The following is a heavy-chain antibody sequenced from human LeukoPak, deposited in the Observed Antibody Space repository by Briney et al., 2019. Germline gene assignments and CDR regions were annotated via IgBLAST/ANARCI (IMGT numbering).Heavy chain of an antibody. J-gene: IGHJ4*02. V-gene: IGHV3-21*01. CDR3: ARAPRGYYDSSGYYPPFDY. Sequence: GGSLRLSCAASGFTFSSYAMSWVRQAPGKGLEWVSSISSSSSYIYYADSVKGRFTISRDNAKNSLYLQMNSLRAEDTAVYYCARAPRGYYDSSGYYPPFDYWGQGTLVTVSS. CDR1: GFTFSSYA. D-gene: IGHD3-22*01. CDR2: ISSSSSYI.